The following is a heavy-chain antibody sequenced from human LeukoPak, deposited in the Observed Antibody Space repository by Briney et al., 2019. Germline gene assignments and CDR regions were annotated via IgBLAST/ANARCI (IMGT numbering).Heavy chain of an antibody. CDR1: GYTFTGYY. J-gene: IGHJ2*01. V-gene: IGHV1-2*02. CDR2: INPNSGGT. Sequence: ASVTVSCKASGYTFTGYYMHWVRQAPGQGLEWMGWINPNSGGTNYAQKFQGRVTMTRDTSISTAYMELSRLRSDDTAVYYCARGYYYDSSGDNWYFDLWGRGTLVTVSS. D-gene: IGHD3-22*01. CDR3: ARGYYYDSSGDNWYFDL.